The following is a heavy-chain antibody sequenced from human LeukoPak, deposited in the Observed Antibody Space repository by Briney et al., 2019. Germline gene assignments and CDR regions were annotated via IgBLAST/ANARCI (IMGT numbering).Heavy chain of an antibody. CDR2: ISGSGGST. CDR1: GFTFSSYA. J-gene: IGHJ4*02. V-gene: IGHV3-23*01. Sequence: GGSLRLSCAASGFTFSSYAMSWVRQAPGKGLEWVSAISGSGGSTYYADSVKGRFTISRDNSKNTLYLQMNSLRAEDTAVYYCAKDPLIGSQVPNAFDYWGQGTLVTVSS. CDR3: AKDPLIGSQVPNAFDY. D-gene: IGHD3-10*01.